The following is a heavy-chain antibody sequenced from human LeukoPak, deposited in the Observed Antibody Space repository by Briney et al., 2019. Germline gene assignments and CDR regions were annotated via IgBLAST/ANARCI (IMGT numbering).Heavy chain of an antibody. V-gene: IGHV3-48*03. D-gene: IGHD3-22*01. CDR1: GFTFSSYE. CDR2: ISSSGSTI. J-gene: IGHJ4*02. CDR3: ARDDYYSNAD. Sequence: GGSLRLSCAASGFTFSSYEMNWVRQAPGKGLEWVSYISSSGSTIYYADSVKGRFTISRDNTKNSLFLQMNSLRAEDTAVYYCARDDYYSNADWGQGTLVTVSS.